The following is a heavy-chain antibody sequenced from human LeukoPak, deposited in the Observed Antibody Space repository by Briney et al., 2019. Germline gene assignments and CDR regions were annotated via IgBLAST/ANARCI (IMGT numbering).Heavy chain of an antibody. CDR3: ARAWYYYYYGMDV. J-gene: IGHJ6*02. V-gene: IGHV4-34*01. CDR2: INHSGST. CDR1: GGSFSGYY. Sequence: SETLSPTCAVYGGSFSGYYWSWIRQPPGKGLEWIGEINHSGSTNYNPSLKSRVTISVDTSKNQFSLKLSSVTAADTAVYYCARAWYYYYYGMDVWGQGTTVTVSS.